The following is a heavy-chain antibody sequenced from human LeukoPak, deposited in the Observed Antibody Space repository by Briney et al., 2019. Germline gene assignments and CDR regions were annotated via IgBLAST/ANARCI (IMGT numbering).Heavy chain of an antibody. CDR3: AIPPLRGTGSSRPLAGIDV. J-gene: IGHJ6*02. CDR1: GLPLSSYS. D-gene: IGHD1-26*01. V-gene: IGHV3-48*04. Sequence: GGALRLSCAASGLPLSSYSMNGVRQAPGKGLEGVPDISQTGSTMSYADSGKRRLTIARHNPKNSLYVQLNTLRADDRDVYYCAIPPLRGTGSSRPLAGIDVWGQGTTVTVSS. CDR2: ISQTGSTM.